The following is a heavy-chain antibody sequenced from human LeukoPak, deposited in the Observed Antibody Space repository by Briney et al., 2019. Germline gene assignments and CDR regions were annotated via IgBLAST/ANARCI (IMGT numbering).Heavy chain of an antibody. J-gene: IGHJ4*02. CDR2: IYYSGST. CDR1: GGSISSYY. D-gene: IGHD3-9*01. CDR3: ARGADILTGYLAFDY. V-gene: IGHV4-59*01. Sequence: SETLSLTCTVSGGSISSYYWSWIRQPPGKGLEWIGYIYYSGSTNYNPSLKSRVTISVDTSKNQFSLKLSSVTAADTAVYYCARGADILTGYLAFDYWGQGTLVTVSS.